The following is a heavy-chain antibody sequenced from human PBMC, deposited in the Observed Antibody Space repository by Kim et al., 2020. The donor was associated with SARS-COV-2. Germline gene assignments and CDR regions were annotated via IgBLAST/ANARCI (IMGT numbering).Heavy chain of an antibody. D-gene: IGHD1-20*01. V-gene: IGHV3-23*01. CDR3: ARGHTAFTRYHYF. J-gene: IGHJ4*02. CDR1: GFTFRSYS. CDR2: ISGDGATT. Sequence: GGSLRLSCAASGFTFRSYSMSWVRQAPGKGLEWVAIISGDGATTFYADSVKGRFTISRDSSKNTLHLQMSSLRAEDTAVYYCARGHTAFTRYHYFWGQGT.